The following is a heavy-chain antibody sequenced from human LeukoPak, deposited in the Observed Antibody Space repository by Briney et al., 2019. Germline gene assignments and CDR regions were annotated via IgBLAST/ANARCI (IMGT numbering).Heavy chain of an antibody. Sequence: ASVRVSCKASGYPFTSFGISWVRQAPGQGLEWMGWISGYNGKTNYAQNPQGRVTMTTDTSTSTAYMDLGSLRSDDMAVYYCARDRVYDYSNPRGFDYWGQGTLVTVSS. D-gene: IGHD4-11*01. CDR3: ARDRVYDYSNPRGFDY. CDR1: GYPFTSFG. CDR2: ISGYNGKT. J-gene: IGHJ4*02. V-gene: IGHV1-18*03.